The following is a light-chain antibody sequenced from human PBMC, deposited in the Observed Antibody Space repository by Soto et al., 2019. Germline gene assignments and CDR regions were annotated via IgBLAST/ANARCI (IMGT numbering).Light chain of an antibody. J-gene: IGKJ1*01. CDR1: QSISRW. CDR2: DAS. Sequence: DIQMTPFPSTLFASVGDRVTITCLASQSISRWLAWSQQKPGKAPKLLIYDASSLEKGVPSRFSGRGSVTEFTLTISSLQPYDFATYVCHRYNSYAPESFGQGTKVEI. V-gene: IGKV1-5*01. CDR3: HRYNSYAPES.